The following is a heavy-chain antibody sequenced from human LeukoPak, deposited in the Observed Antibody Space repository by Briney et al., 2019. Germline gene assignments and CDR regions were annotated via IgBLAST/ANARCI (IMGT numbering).Heavy chain of an antibody. Sequence: KPGGSLRLSCAASGFTFSSYSMNWVRQAPGKGLEWVSSISSSSSYIYYADSVKGRFTISRDNAKNSLYLQMNSLRAEDTAVYYCATGVGYCSGGSCYPPSGLYYGMDVWGQGTTVTVSS. D-gene: IGHD2-15*01. CDR1: GFTFSSYS. CDR2: ISSSSSYI. J-gene: IGHJ6*02. V-gene: IGHV3-21*01. CDR3: ATGVGYCSGGSCYPPSGLYYGMDV.